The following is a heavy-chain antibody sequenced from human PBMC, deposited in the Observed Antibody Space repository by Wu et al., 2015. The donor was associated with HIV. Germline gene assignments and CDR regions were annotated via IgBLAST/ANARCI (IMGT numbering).Heavy chain of an antibody. CDR3: ARNTDSVATSLYSLGV. J-gene: IGHJ6*02. CDR1: ETASPVMR. CDR2: INPXFGTT. Sequence: KDFSETASPVMRSVGCDRPLDKVLSGMGGINPXFGTTRHAQKFQDRITITTDEAKTIVYLELDSLRSDDTAVYYCARNTDSVATSLYSLGVWGQGTTVTVSS. D-gene: IGHD6-19*01. V-gene: IGHV1-69*05.